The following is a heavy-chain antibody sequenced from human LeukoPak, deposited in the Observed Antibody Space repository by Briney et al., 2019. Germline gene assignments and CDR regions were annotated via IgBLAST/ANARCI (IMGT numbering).Heavy chain of an antibody. CDR1: GGSISTSSYY. CDR3: ASVNYYGSSRIDY. J-gene: IGHJ4*02. D-gene: IGHD3-22*01. V-gene: IGHV4-39*01. Sequence: PPETLSVTSTVPGGSISTSSYYWGCIRQPPGKGMEWLGSIYYSGSTYYNPSLKSRVTISVGTSKNQSSLKLSSVTAADTAVYYCASVNYYGSSRIDYWGQGTLVTVSS. CDR2: IYYSGST.